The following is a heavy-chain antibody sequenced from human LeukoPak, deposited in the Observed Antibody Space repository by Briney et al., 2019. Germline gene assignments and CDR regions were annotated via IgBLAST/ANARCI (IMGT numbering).Heavy chain of an antibody. CDR2: IYPGDSDT. V-gene: IGHV5-51*01. CDR3: ARYGDYPGALGGMDV. J-gene: IGHJ6*02. D-gene: IGHD4-17*01. CDR1: GFTFSSYA. Sequence: PGGSLRLSCAASGFTFSSYAMSWVRQMPGKGLEWMGIIYPGDSDTRYSPSFQGQVTISADKSISTAYLQWSSLKASDTAMYYCARYGDYPGALGGMDVWGQGTTVTVSS.